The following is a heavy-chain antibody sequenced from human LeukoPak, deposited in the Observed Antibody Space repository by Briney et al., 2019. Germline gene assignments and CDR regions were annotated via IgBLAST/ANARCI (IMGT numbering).Heavy chain of an antibody. CDR3: ARSNQADDY. CDR1: GFTFSNYW. J-gene: IGHJ4*02. D-gene: IGHD1-14*01. V-gene: IGHV3-74*03. CDR2: IKADGTAT. Sequence: TGGSLRLSCAASGFTFSNYWMQWVRQAPGKGLVWVSRIKADGTATTYADSVEGRFTISRDNAKNTLYLEMNSLRAEDTGVYYCARSNQADDYWGQGTLVTVSS.